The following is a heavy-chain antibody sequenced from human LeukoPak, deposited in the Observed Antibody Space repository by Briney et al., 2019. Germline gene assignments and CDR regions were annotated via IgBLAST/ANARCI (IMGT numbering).Heavy chain of an antibody. CDR3: ARGLRPDAFDI. CDR1: GGSISSYY. D-gene: IGHD5-18*01. V-gene: IGHV4-30-4*01. CDR2: IYYSGST. Sequence: SETLSLTCTVSGGSISSYYWSWIRQPPGKGLEWIGYIYYSGSTYYNPSLKSRVTISVDTSKNQFSLKLSSVTAADTAVYYCARGLRPDAFDIWGQGTMVTVSS. J-gene: IGHJ3*02.